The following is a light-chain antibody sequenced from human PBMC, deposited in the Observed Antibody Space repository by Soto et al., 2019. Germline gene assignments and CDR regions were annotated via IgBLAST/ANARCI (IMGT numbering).Light chain of an antibody. Sequence: DIVMTQSPDSLAVSLGERATINCKSSQSVLYSSNNKNYLAWYQQKPGQPPKLLIYWASTRESGVPDRFSCSGSGTEFTLTISSLQAEDVAVYYCQQYYTIPPSLSFGGWTKLEIK. CDR2: WAS. V-gene: IGKV4-1*01. CDR1: QSVLYSSNNKNY. CDR3: QQYYTIPPSLS. J-gene: IGKJ4*01.